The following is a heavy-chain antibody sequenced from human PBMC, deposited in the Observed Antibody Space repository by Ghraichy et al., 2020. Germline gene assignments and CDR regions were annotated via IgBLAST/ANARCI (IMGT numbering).Heavy chain of an antibody. D-gene: IGHD3-16*01. CDR3: ATVRGGTPY. V-gene: IGHV1-69*13. CDR1: GGTFNTYA. CDR2: IIPILGTA. J-gene: IGHJ4*02. Sequence: SVKVSCKASGGTFNTYAISWVRQAPGQGLDWMGGIIPILGTANYAQKLKGRVTITAEQSTSTAYMELSSLRIEDTAVYYCATVRGGTPYWGQGTLVIVSS.